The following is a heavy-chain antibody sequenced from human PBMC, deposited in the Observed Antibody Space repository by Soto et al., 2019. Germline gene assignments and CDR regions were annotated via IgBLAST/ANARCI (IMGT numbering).Heavy chain of an antibody. Sequence: SVELCCKESGGTISSNTRRWVRQDNGQGLEWMGRTIPILGIANYAQKFQGRVTITADKSTSTAYMELSSLRSEDTAVYYCETTGTTFGYDDPDYWGQGTLVTVSS. V-gene: IGHV1-69*02. CDR3: ETTGTTFGYDDPDY. D-gene: IGHD1-1*01. CDR2: TIPILGIA. J-gene: IGHJ4*02. CDR1: GGTISSNT.